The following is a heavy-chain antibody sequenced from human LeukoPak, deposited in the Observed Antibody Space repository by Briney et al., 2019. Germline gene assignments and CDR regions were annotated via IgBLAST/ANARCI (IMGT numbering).Heavy chain of an antibody. Sequence: PGGSLRLSCAASGFTFSSYAMHWVRQAPGKGLEWVAVISYSGTTEYFADSMKGRFTISRDNSKNTVYLQLNSLRAEDTAVYYCARDQGLMGDYVDVWGKGTTVTVSS. CDR3: ARDQGLMGDYVDV. CDR2: ISYSGTTE. V-gene: IGHV3-30-3*01. CDR1: GFTFSSYA. D-gene: IGHD3-16*01. J-gene: IGHJ6*03.